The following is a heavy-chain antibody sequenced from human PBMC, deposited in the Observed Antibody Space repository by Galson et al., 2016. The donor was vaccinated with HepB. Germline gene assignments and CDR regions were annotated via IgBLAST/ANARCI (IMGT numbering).Heavy chain of an antibody. CDR2: INPNSGNK. CDR3: TSLVLGNTAIDY. V-gene: IGHV1-2*02. CDR1: GYTFTGYY. J-gene: IGHJ4*02. Sequence: SVKVSCKASGYTFTGYYMHWVRQAPGQGLEWMGWINPNSGNKKYAQKFQGRVTMTRDTSISTAYMELSRLRSDDTAVYYCTSLVLGNTAIDYWGQGTLVTVSS. D-gene: IGHD5-18*01.